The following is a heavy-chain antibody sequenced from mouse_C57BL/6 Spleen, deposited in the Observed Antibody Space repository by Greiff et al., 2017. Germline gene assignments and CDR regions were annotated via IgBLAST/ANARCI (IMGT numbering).Heavy chain of an antibody. CDR2: ILPSIGRT. CDR1: DSEVFPIAY. V-gene: IGHV15-2*01. J-gene: IGHJ1*03. CDR3: ARWSAITTEPYWYFDG. D-gene: IGHD1-1*01. Sequence: VQLQQSGSELRSPGSSVKLSCKDFDSEVFPIAYMSWVRQKPGHGFEWIGGILPSIGRTIYGEEFEDKAKLDADTLSNTAYLELNSLTSEDSAIYYCARWSAITTEPYWYFDGWGTGTTVTVSS.